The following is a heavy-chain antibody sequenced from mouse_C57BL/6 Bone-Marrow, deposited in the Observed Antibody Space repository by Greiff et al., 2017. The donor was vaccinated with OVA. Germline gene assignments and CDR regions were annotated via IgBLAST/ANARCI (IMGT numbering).Heavy chain of an antibody. V-gene: IGHV1-80*01. Sequence: VKLQESGAELVKPGASVKLSCKASGYAFSSYWMNWVKQRPGKGLEWIGQIYPGDGDTNYNGKFKGKATLTADKSSSTAYMQLSSLTSADSAVYFCARGAPVVSIDVEGWGTRTTVTV. CDR3: ARGAPVVSIDVEG. CDR2: IYPGDGDT. CDR1: GYAFSSYW. D-gene: IGHD1-1*01. J-gene: IGHJ1*03.